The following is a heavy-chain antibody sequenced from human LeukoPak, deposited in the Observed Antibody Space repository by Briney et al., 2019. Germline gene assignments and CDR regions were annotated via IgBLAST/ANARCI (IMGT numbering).Heavy chain of an antibody. CDR3: ANFKGKDGIKDHFDY. V-gene: IGHV3-23*01. CDR2: INGGGVLT. D-gene: IGHD5-24*01. J-gene: IGHJ4*02. Sequence: GGSLRLSCAASGFTFSSYSMNWVRQAPGKGLEWVSVINGGGVLTYYADSVKGRFTISRDNSKNTVSLQMSSLRVEDTAVYYCANFKGKDGIKDHFDYWGQGTLVTVSS. CDR1: GFTFSSYS.